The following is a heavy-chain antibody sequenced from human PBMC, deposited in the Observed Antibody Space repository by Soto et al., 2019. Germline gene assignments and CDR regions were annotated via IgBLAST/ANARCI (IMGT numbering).Heavy chain of an antibody. CDR3: ARVTYKRGFKWFD. Sequence: SETLSLTCTVSGASINSDYWSWIRQSPGKGLEWIGYIYHMGGTDYNPSLKSRVTISIDKSKNQFSLNLRSVTAADTAVYFCARVTYKRGFKWFD. CDR2: IYHMGGT. J-gene: IGHJ5*01. V-gene: IGHV4-59*03. D-gene: IGHD5-12*01. CDR1: GASINSDY.